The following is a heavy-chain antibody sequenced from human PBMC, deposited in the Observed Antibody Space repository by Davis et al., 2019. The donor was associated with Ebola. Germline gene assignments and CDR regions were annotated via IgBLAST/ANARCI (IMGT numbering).Heavy chain of an antibody. D-gene: IGHD1-26*01. V-gene: IGHV3-23*01. CDR1: GFVFSSYV. CDR3: VKDTSNIWFDI. CDR2: LGLSADT. J-gene: IGHJ3*02. Sequence: GESLKISCAASGFVFSSYVMSWVRRAPGKGLQWVSTLGLSADTYYADSVKGRFTISRDNSKNTLYLQMNGLRVEETAIYFCVKDTSNIWFDIWGQGTMVTVSS.